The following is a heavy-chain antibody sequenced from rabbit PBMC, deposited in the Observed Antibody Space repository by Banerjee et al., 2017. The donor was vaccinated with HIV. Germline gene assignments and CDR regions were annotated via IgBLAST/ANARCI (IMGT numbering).Heavy chain of an antibody. CDR1: GFSFSSSYY. CDR2: IYGGSSGST. Sequence: QSLEESGGDLVKPGASLTLTCTASGFSFSSSYYMCWVRQAPGKGLEWIGCIYGGSSGSTWYASWAKGRFTISKTSSTTVTLQMTSLTAADTATYFCARDAYAIDSGDYNLWGQGTLVTVS. J-gene: IGHJ4*01. CDR3: ARDAYAIDSGDYNL. D-gene: IGHD1-1*01. V-gene: IGHV1S40*01.